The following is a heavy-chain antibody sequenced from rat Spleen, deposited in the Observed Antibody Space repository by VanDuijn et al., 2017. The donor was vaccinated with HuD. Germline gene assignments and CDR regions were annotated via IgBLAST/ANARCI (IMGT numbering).Heavy chain of an antibody. Sequence: EMLLQESGPGLVKPSQSLSLTCSVTGYSITTNYWGWIRKFPGNKMEWMGNISSSGSTTYNPSLKSRISITRDTSKNQFFLHLNSVTTEDTATYYCARCLRGSAAMGYWGQGVMVTVSS. J-gene: IGHJ2*01. V-gene: IGHV3-1*01. CDR1: GYSITTNY. D-gene: IGHD1-2*01. CDR2: ISSSGST. CDR3: ARCLRGSAAMGY.